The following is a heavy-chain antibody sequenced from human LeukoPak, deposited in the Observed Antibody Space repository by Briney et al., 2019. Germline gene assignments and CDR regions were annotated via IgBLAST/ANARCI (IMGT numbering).Heavy chain of an antibody. D-gene: IGHD6-13*01. V-gene: IGHV3-53*01. CDR3: ARDLFGAAGPGGYYYYGMDV. Sequence: GGSLRLSCAASGFTVSSNYMSWVRQAPGKGLEWVSVIYSGGSTYYADSVKGRFTISRDNSKNTLYLQMNSLRAEDTAVYYCARDLFGAAGPGGYYYYGMDVWGQGTTVTVSS. CDR1: GFTVSSNY. CDR2: IYSGGST. J-gene: IGHJ6*02.